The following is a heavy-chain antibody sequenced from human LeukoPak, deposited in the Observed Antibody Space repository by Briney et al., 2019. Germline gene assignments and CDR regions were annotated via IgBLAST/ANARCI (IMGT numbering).Heavy chain of an antibody. J-gene: IGHJ5*02. CDR3: ARPIANYDSSWFDP. CDR2: ISSSSSYI. D-gene: IGHD3-22*01. Sequence: GGSLRLSCAASGFTFSSYSMNWVRQAPGKGLEWVSSISSSSSYIYYADSVKGRFTISRDNAKNSLYLQMNSLRAEDTAVYYCARPIANYDSSWFDPWGQGTLVTVSS. V-gene: IGHV3-21*01. CDR1: GFTFSSYS.